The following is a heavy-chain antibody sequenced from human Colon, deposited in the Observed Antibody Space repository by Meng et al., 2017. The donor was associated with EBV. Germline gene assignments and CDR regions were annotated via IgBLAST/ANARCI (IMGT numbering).Heavy chain of an antibody. Sequence: QWQVQGAGPGLVEPSQTLSLTCPVSGGSMSSGNYYWSWIRQPPGKGLEWIGYIHHSGSAYYNPSLKRRVSISVDTSKNQFSLNLNSMTAADTAVYYCASFDHIPRRNYFDYWGQGTLVTVSS. D-gene: IGHD2-21*01. CDR3: ASFDHIPRRNYFDY. V-gene: IGHV4-30-4*01. CDR2: IHHSGSA. J-gene: IGHJ4*02. CDR1: GGSMSSGNYY.